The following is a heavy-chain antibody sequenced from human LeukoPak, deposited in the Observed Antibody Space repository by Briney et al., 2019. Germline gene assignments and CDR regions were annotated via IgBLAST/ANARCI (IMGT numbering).Heavy chain of an antibody. V-gene: IGHV1-2*02. CDR1: GYTFTGYY. CDR3: ARAYYGGYVNYYFDY. CDR2: INPNSGGT. D-gene: IGHD4-23*01. Sequence: VSVKVSCKASGYTFTGYYMHWVRQAPGQGLEWMGWINPNSGGTNYAQKFQGRVTMTRDTSISTAYMELSRLRSDDTAVYYCARAYYGGYVNYYFDYWGQGTLVTVSS. J-gene: IGHJ4*02.